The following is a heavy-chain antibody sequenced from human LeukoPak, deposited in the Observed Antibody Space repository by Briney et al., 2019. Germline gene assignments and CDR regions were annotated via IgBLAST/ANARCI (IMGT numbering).Heavy chain of an antibody. V-gene: IGHV3-23*01. CDR2: TSGSGGST. Sequence: PGGSLRLSCAASGFTFSSYAMSWVRQAPGKGLEWVSATSGSGGSTYYADSVKGRFTISRDNSKNTLYLQMNSLRAEDTAVYFCAKVGCSTVACLPDRRDLDHWGQETLVTVSS. CDR3: AKVGCSTVACLPDRRDLDH. J-gene: IGHJ4*02. CDR1: GFTFSSYA. D-gene: IGHD2-2*01.